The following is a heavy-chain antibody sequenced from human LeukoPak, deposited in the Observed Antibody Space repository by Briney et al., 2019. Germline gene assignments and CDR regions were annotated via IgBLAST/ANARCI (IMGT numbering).Heavy chain of an antibody. CDR2: ISANTGKT. CDR3: AKVSGDRMDY. Sequence: GASVKVSCKTSGFSFATYGICWVRQAPGDGLEWVGWISANTGKTSYAQKFQDRVTMTTDTSTTTAFLELRGLRLDDTAVYFCAKVSGDRMDYWGQGTLVTVSS. J-gene: IGHJ4*02. CDR1: GFSFATYG. V-gene: IGHV1-18*01.